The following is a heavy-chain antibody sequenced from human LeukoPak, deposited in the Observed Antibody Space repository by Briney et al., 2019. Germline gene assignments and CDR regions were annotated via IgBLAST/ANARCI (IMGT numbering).Heavy chain of an antibody. V-gene: IGHV4-59*08. Sequence: SETLSLTCTVSGGSISSYYWSWIRQPPGKGLEWIGYIYYSGSTNYNPSLKSRVTISADTSKNQFSLKLSSVTAADTAVYYCARHGRKSIVGATTPYFDYWGQGTLVTVSS. J-gene: IGHJ4*02. CDR3: ARHGRKSIVGATTPYFDY. CDR2: IYYSGST. CDR1: GGSISSYY. D-gene: IGHD1-26*01.